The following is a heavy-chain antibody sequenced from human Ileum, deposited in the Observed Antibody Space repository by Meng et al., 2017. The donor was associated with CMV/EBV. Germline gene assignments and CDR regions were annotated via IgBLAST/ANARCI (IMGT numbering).Heavy chain of an antibody. V-gene: IGHV3-53*01. CDR1: DFPVINTY. J-gene: IGHJ4*02. CDR2: TYTSGKT. D-gene: IGHD3-3*01. CDR3: ARHLKNFGVVSAIDY. Sequence: GGSLRLSCAASDFPVINTYMSWVRQAPGKGLEWVSVTYTSGKTFYADFVKGRFTVSRDNLNNTLSLQMNGLRAEDTAIYYCARHLKNFGVVSAIDYWGQGTQVTVSS.